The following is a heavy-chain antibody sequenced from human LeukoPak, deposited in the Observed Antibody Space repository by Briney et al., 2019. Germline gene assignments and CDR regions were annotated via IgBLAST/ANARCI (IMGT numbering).Heavy chain of an antibody. V-gene: IGHV1-8*01. CDR1: GYTFTSFD. Sequence: ASVKVSCKASGYTFTSFDINWVRQVTGQGLEWMGWMNPISGHTGYAQKFQGRVTMTRNSSTNTAYMELSSLRSEDTAMYYCARGRRRIAATGLDVWGEGTTVTV. J-gene: IGHJ6*02. D-gene: IGHD6-13*01. CDR3: ARGRRRIAATGLDV. CDR2: MNPISGHT.